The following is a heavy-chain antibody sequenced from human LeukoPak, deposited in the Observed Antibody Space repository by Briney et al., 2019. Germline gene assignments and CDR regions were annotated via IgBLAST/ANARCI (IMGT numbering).Heavy chain of an antibody. CDR3: ARLPLVPAVSNWFDP. D-gene: IGHD2-2*01. CDR1: GGSFSGYY. J-gene: IGHJ5*02. Sequence: ASETLSLTCAVYGGSFSGYYWSWIRQPPGKGLEWIGEINHSGSTNYNPSLKSRVTISVDTSKNQFSLKLSSVTAADTAVYYCARLPLVPAVSNWFDPWGQGTLVTVSS. V-gene: IGHV4-34*01. CDR2: INHSGST.